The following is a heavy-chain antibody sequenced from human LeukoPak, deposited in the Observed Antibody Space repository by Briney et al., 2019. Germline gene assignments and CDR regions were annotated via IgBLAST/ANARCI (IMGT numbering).Heavy chain of an antibody. J-gene: IGHJ4*02. V-gene: IGHV4-39*01. Sequence: SETLSLTCTVSGGSISSSSYYWGWTRQPPGKGLEWIGSIYYSGSTYYNPSLKSRVTISVDTSKNQFSLKLSSVTAADTAVYYCARHAGSLGSAWYYFDYWGQGALVTVSS. CDR2: IYYSGST. CDR1: GGSISSSSYY. D-gene: IGHD6-19*01. CDR3: ARHAGSLGSAWYYFDY.